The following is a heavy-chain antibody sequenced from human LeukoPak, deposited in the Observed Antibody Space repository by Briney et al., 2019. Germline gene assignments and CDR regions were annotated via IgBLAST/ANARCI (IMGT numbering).Heavy chain of an antibody. J-gene: IGHJ3*02. Sequence: SETLSLTCTVSGGFLSSGSYYWTWLRQPPGKGLEWIGYISYSGSTNYNPSLKSRVTISVDTSKNQFSLNLSSVTAADTAVYYCARRGSGGRSFDIWGQGTMVTVSS. D-gene: IGHD2-15*01. CDR2: ISYSGST. CDR1: GGFLSSGSYY. V-gene: IGHV4-61*01. CDR3: ARRGSGGRSFDI.